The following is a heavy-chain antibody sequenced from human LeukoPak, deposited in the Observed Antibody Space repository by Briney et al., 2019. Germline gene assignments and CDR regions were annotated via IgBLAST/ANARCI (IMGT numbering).Heavy chain of an antibody. V-gene: IGHV5-51*01. CDR3: ARTGFYGSGSYSRNNWFDP. D-gene: IGHD3-10*01. CDR1: GYTFASYW. Sequence: GESLKISCKGSGYTFASYWIGWVRQMPGKGLEWMGITWPGDSDTRYSPSFQGQVTISADKSMSTTYLQWSSLKDSDTAIYYCARTGFYGSGSYSRNNWFDPWGQGTLVTVSS. CDR2: TWPGDSDT. J-gene: IGHJ5*02.